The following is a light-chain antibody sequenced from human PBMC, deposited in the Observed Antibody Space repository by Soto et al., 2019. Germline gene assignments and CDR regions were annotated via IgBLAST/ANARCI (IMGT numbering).Light chain of an antibody. J-gene: IGKJ1*01. CDR1: QSVSSN. CDR3: QQYNNWPQT. CDR2: GVS. Sequence: ERVMTQSPATLSVSPCEIATLSCRASQSVSSNLAWYQQKPGQAPRLLIYGVSSRATGVPDRFSGSGSGTEFTLTISSLQSEDFAVYYCQQYNNWPQTFGQGTKVDIK. V-gene: IGKV3D-15*01.